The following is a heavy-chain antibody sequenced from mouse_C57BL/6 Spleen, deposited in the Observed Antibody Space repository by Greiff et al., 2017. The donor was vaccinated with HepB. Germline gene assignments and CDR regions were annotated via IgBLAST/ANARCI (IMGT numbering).Heavy chain of an antibody. Sequence: EADGGLVQPKGSLKLSCAASGFSFNTYAMNWVRQAPGKGLEWVARIRSKSNNYATYYADSVKDRFTISRDDSESMLYLQMNNLKTEDTAMYYCVRQFYDYDDDVSWFAYWGQGTLVTVSA. D-gene: IGHD1-1*01. J-gene: IGHJ3*01. V-gene: IGHV10-1*01. CDR2: IRSKSNNYAT. CDR3: VRQFYDYDDDVSWFAY. CDR1: GFSFNTYA.